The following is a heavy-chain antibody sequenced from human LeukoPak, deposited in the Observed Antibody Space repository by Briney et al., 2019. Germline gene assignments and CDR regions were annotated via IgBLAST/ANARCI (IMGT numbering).Heavy chain of an antibody. J-gene: IGHJ4*02. V-gene: IGHV5-51*01. CDR2: IYPGDSDT. CDR1: GYTFTSYW. D-gene: IGHD6-13*01. CDR3: ARHSGYSSSWYFSDY. Sequence: GESLKISCEGSGYTFTSYWIGWVRQMPGKGLEWVGIIYPGDSDTRYSPSFQGQVTISADKSISTAYLQWSSLKASDTAIYYCARHSGYSSSWYFSDYWGQGTLVTVSS.